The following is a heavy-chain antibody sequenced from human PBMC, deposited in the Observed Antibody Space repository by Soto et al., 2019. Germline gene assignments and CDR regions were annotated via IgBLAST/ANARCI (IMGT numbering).Heavy chain of an antibody. V-gene: IGHV3-53*04. CDR2: IYSGGST. J-gene: IGHJ5*02. Sequence: EVPRVESGGGLVQPGGSLRLSCAASGFTVSSNYMIWVSQAPGKGLEWVSVIYSGGSTYYADSVKGRFTISRHNSKNTLYLQMNSLRAEDTAVYYCAREVGHGWFDPWGQGTLVTVSS. CDR3: AREVGHGWFDP. CDR1: GFTVSSNY.